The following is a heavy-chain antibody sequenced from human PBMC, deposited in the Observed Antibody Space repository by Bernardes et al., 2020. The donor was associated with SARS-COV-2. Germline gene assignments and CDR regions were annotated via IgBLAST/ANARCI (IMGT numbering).Heavy chain of an antibody. Sequence: GGSLRLSCAASGFTFSSYSMNWVRQAPGKGLEWVSSISSSSSYIYYADSVKGRFTISRDNAKNSLYLQMNSLRAEDTAMYYCARELGPRMITFGGVIVKGAFDIWGQGTMVTVSS. CDR1: GFTFSSYS. CDR2: ISSSSSYI. V-gene: IGHV3-21*01. J-gene: IGHJ3*02. D-gene: IGHD3-16*02. CDR3: ARELGPRMITFGGVIVKGAFDI.